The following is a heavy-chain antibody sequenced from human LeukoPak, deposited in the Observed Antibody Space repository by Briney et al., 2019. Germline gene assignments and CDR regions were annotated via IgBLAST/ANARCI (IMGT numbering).Heavy chain of an antibody. J-gene: IGHJ1*01. CDR2: INPNSGNT. CDR1: ADTFTSYD. V-gene: IGHV1-8*01. Sequence: ASVKVSCKASADTFTSYDINWVRQAPGQGLEWMGWINPNSGNTDYAETFQDRVTMTWSTAINTAYMELNSLKSEDTAVYYCATGEIAWELLSGYFQYWGQGTLVTVAS. D-gene: IGHD3-10*01. CDR3: ATGEIAWELLSGYFQY.